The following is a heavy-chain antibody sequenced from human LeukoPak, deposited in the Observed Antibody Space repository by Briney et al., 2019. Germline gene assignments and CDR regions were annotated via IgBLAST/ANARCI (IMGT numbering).Heavy chain of an antibody. D-gene: IGHD5-18*01. CDR3: VSPRGFSYGYFDY. CDR2: IYYSKNT. V-gene: IGHV4-39*01. J-gene: IGHJ4*02. CDR1: GGSISSSIAY. Sequence: SETLPLTCTVSGGSISSSIAYWGWIRQPPGKGLEWIGSIYYSKNTYYNPSLKSRVTISADTSKNQFSLTLGSVSATDTAVYYCVSPRGFSYGYFDYWAREPWSPSPQ.